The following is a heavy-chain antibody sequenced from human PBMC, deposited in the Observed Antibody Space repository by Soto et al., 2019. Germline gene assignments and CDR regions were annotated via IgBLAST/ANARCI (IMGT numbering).Heavy chain of an antibody. D-gene: IGHD3-3*01. J-gene: IGHJ3*02. CDR2: IIPIFGTA. Sequence: GASVKVSCKASGGTFSSYGISWVRQAPGQGLEWMGGIIPIFGTANYAQKFQGRVTITADKSTSTAYMELSSLRSEDTAVYYCARGAAGRTIFGVARKRDAFDIWGQGTMVTVSS. CDR1: GGTFSSYG. V-gene: IGHV1-69*06. CDR3: ARGAAGRTIFGVARKRDAFDI.